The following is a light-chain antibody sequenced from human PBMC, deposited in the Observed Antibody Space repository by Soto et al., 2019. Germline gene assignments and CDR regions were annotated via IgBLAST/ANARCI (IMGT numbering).Light chain of an antibody. CDR2: DAS. CDR3: QQYDNLPALT. Sequence: DIQMTQSPSSLSASVGDRVTITCQASQDMSNYLNWYQQKPGKAPKLLIYDASNLETGVPSRFSGSGSWTDFTFTISSLQPEDIATYYCQQYDNLPALTFGGGTKVEIK. J-gene: IGKJ4*01. V-gene: IGKV1-33*01. CDR1: QDMSNY.